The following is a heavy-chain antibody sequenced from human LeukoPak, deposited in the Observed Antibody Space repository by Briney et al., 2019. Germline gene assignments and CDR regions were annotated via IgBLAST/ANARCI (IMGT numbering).Heavy chain of an antibody. CDR2: ISWNSGSI. V-gene: IGHV3-9*01. J-gene: IGHJ4*02. Sequence: GRSLRLSCAASGFTFDDYAMHWVRQAPGKGLEWVSGISWNSGSIGHADSVKGRFTISRDNAKNSLYLQMNSLRAEDTALYYCAKGRYGDYGDYFDYWGQGTLVTVSS. D-gene: IGHD4-17*01. CDR3: AKGRYGDYGDYFDY. CDR1: GFTFDDYA.